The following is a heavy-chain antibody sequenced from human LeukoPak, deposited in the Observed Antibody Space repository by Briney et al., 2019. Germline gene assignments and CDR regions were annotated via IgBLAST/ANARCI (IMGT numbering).Heavy chain of an antibody. CDR3: AKSSGSLFDP. CDR1: GYSISSGYY. D-gene: IGHD3-10*01. CDR2: IYHSGSS. J-gene: IGHJ5*02. V-gene: IGHV4-38-2*02. Sequence: PSETLSLTCTVSGYSISSGYYWGWIRQPPGKGLEWIVSIYHSGSSYYNPSLKSRVTISVDTSKNQFSLKLCSVTAADTAVYYCAKSSGSLFDPWGQGTLVTVSS.